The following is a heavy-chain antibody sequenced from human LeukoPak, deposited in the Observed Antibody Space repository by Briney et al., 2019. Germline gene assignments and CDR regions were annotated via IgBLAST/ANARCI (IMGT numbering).Heavy chain of an antibody. Sequence: PGGCLRLSCAASRFTFSSYGMHWVRQAPGKGLEWVAVISYDGNNRYYADSVKGRFTISRYNSKNTLYLQMNSLRAEDTAVYYCAKVKGEVIGAFDIWGQGTMVTVS. V-gene: IGHV3-30*18. J-gene: IGHJ3*02. D-gene: IGHD3-16*01. CDR2: ISYDGNNR. CDR1: RFTFSSYG. CDR3: AKVKGEVIGAFDI.